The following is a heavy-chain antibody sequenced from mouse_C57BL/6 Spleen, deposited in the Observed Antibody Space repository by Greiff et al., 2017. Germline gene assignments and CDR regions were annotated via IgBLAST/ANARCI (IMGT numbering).Heavy chain of an antibody. CDR3: ARSGNPRPEGFAY. CDR1: GYAFSSYW. V-gene: IGHV1-80*01. D-gene: IGHD3-1*01. J-gene: IGHJ3*01. Sequence: QVQLQQSGAELVKPGASVKISCKASGYAFSSYWMNWVKQRPGKGLEWIGQIYPGDGDTNYNGKFKGKATLTADKSSSTAYMQLSSLTSEDSAVYFCARSGNPRPEGFAYWGQGTLVTVSA. CDR2: IYPGDGDT.